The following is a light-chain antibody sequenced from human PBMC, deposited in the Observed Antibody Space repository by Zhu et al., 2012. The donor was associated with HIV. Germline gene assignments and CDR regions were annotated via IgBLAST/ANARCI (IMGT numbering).Light chain of an antibody. CDR2: KAS. J-gene: IGKJ1*01. Sequence: DIQLTQSPSTLSASVGDRVSITCRASQSISKYLAWYQQKPGKAPNLLIYKASKLEGGVPSRFSGSGSGTEFTLTIGSLQPDDFAVYYCQQYSGYWTFGQGTKVEVK. V-gene: IGKV1-5*03. CDR1: QSISKY. CDR3: QQYSGYWT.